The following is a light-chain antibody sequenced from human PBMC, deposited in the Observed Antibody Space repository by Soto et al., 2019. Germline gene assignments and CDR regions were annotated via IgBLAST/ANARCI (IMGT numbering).Light chain of an antibody. J-gene: IGKJ1*01. CDR1: QSVSSN. CDR2: GAS. CDR3: QQYNNWPPWT. V-gene: IGKV3-15*01. Sequence: EIVMTQSPATLSVSPGERATLSCRASQSVSSNFAWFQQKPGQAPRLLIYGASTSAAGIPARFSGSGSGTAFTLPISSLQSEDFAVYYCQQYNNWPPWTFGQGTKVEIK.